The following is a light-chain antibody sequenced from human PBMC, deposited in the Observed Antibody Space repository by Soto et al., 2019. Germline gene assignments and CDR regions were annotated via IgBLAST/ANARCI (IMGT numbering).Light chain of an antibody. CDR1: QSISRY. J-gene: IGKJ1*01. Sequence: IVLTQSPGTLSLSPGERTTLSCRASQSISRYLAWYQQKPGQGPRLLIYGASSRATGTPDRFSGSGSGTDFTLTINRLEPEDFALYDCQQYGSSPPTFGHGTKVEIK. V-gene: IGKV3-20*01. CDR2: GAS. CDR3: QQYGSSPPT.